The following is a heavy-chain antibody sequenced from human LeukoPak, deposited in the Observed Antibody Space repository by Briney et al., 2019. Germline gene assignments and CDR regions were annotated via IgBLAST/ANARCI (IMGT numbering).Heavy chain of an antibody. J-gene: IGHJ4*02. V-gene: IGHV3-7*04. Sequence: GGSLRLSCAVSGFTFSSYWMSWVRQAPGKGREWVANIKQDGSEKYLVDSVKGRFTISRDNAKNSLYLQMESLRAEDTAVYYCARGEYYYDGGYWGQGTLVTVSS. CDR1: GFTFSSYW. D-gene: IGHD3-22*01. CDR2: IKQDGSEK. CDR3: ARGEYYYDGGY.